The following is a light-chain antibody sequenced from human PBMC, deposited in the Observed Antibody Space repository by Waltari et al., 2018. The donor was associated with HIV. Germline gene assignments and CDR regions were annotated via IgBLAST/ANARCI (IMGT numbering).Light chain of an antibody. J-gene: IGKJ4*01. CDR1: QDITNY. CDR3: QQYDNLPRN. V-gene: IGKV1-33*01. Sequence: IQLSHSPSSLSSSVGDSVTLTCPAMQDITNYFNCYQLKPGKAPKLLIYDSYSVETGVPSRIGGRRSGTDFTYTISSLQTEDNATYYCQQYDNLPRNFGGGTEVEIK. CDR2: DSY.